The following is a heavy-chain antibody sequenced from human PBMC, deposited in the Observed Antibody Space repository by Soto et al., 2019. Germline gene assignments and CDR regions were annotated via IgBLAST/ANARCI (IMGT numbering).Heavy chain of an antibody. CDR2: VTQSGTT. CDR3: ARSYVSPFDP. Sequence: PSETLSLTCAVYGGSFSTYYWNWIRQPPGKGLEWIGAVTQSGTTNYSPSLESRVTMSVDPSKNQFSLKLISVTAADTAVYYCARSYVSPFDPWGQGTLVTVSS. CDR1: GGSFSTYY. V-gene: IGHV4-34*01. J-gene: IGHJ5*02. D-gene: IGHD3-10*02.